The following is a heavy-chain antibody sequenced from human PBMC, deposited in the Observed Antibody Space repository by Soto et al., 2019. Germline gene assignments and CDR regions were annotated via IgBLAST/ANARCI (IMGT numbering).Heavy chain of an antibody. V-gene: IGHV1-18*01. CDR1: GYTFTSYG. J-gene: IGHJ4*02. CDR2: ISAYNCNT. D-gene: IGHD4-4*01. Sequence: ASVKVSCKASGYTFTSYGISWVRQAPGQGLEWMGWISAYNCNTNYAQKLQGRVTMTIDTSTSTAYMELRSLRSVYTAVYYCARQKTTVTTFDYWGQGTLVTVSS. CDR3: ARQKTTVTTFDY.